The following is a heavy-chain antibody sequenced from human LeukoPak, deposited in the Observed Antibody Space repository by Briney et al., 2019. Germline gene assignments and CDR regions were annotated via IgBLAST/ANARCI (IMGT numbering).Heavy chain of an antibody. CDR2: ISGSSGST. Sequence: PGGSLRLSCAASGFTFSNYPMNWVRQAPGNGLQWISSISGSSGSTYYADSVRGRFTISRDNSKNTLYLEMNSLRSEDTAVYYCAKGPTRNYYGSGSQFVYWGQGTLVTVSS. V-gene: IGHV3-23*01. CDR3: AKGPTRNYYGSGSQFVY. J-gene: IGHJ4*02. CDR1: GFTFSNYP. D-gene: IGHD3-10*01.